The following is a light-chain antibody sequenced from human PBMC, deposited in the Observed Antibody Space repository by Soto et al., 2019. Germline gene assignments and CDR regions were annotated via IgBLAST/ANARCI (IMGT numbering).Light chain of an antibody. CDR1: QSVSSY. CDR3: QQRSNRSLT. V-gene: IGKV3-11*01. J-gene: IGKJ4*01. CDR2: EAS. Sequence: PGERATLSCRASQSVSSYLAWYQQKPGQAPRVLIYEASNRATGIPARFSGTGSGTDFTLTISSLEPEDSAVYYCQQRSNRSLTYGGGTKVEIK.